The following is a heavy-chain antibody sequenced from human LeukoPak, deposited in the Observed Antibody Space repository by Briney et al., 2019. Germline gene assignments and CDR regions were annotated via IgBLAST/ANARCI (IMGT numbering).Heavy chain of an antibody. CDR1: GFTFSNAW. V-gene: IGHV3-15*05. Sequence: GGSLRLSCAGSGFTFSNAWMNWVHQAPGKGLEWVGRIKSKPDGGTVDHAAPVKGRFTISRDDSKNTVYLQMNSLKSEDTADYYCATGDIVSTGLDYWGRGTLVTVSS. J-gene: IGHJ4*02. CDR2: IKSKPDGGTV. CDR3: ATGDIVSTGLDY. D-gene: IGHD5/OR15-5a*01.